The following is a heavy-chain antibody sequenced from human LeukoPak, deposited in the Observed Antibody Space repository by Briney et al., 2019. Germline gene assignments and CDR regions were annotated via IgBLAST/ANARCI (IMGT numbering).Heavy chain of an antibody. CDR3: ARERTLYVSGSGYGMDV. Sequence: GGSLRLSCAASGFAFSSYGMHWVRQAPGKGLEWVALIWYDGSNKYYADSVKGRFTISRDSSKNTLYLEMSSLRAEDTAVYFSARERTLYVSGSGYGMDVWGQGTTVTVSS. V-gene: IGHV3-33*01. J-gene: IGHJ6*02. CDR1: GFAFSSYG. CDR2: IWYDGSNK. D-gene: IGHD3-10*01.